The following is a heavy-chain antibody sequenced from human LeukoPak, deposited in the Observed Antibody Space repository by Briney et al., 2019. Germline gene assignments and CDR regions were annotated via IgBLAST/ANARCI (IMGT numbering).Heavy chain of an antibody. CDR2: INPNSGGT. CDR1: GYTFTGYY. CDR3: ARDHLAAAGFDY. Sequence: ASVKVSCKASGYTFTGYYMHWVRQAPGQGLEWMGWINPNSGGTNYAQKFQGRVTMTRDTSISTAYMELSRLRSDDTAVYYCARDHLAAAGFDYWGQGTLVTVSS. V-gene: IGHV1-2*02. D-gene: IGHD6-13*01. J-gene: IGHJ4*02.